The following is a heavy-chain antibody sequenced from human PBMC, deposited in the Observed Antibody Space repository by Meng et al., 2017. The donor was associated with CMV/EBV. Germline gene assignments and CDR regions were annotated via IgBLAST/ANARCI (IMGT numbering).Heavy chain of an antibody. D-gene: IGHD3-22*01. Sequence: GRSLKISCAASGFTFSSYAMHWVRQAPGKGLEWVAVISYDGSNKYYADSVKGRFTISRDNSKNTLYLQMNSLRAEDTAVYYCASPVVDYYDSSGFTTPLDYWGQGTLVTVSS. CDR3: ASPVVDYYDSSGFTTPLDY. V-gene: IGHV3-30-3*01. CDR1: GFTFSSYA. CDR2: ISYDGSNK. J-gene: IGHJ4*02.